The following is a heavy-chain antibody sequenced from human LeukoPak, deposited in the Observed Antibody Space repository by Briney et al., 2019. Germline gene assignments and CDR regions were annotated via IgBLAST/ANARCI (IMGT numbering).Heavy chain of an antibody. J-gene: IGHJ5*02. D-gene: IGHD6-6*01. Sequence: SETLSLTCTVSGGSISSYYWSWIRQPPGKGLQWIGYIYYSVSTNYNPSLKSRVTMSVDTSKNQFSLKLSSVTAADTAVYYCARGSAENWFDPWGQGTLVIVSS. CDR2: IYYSVST. V-gene: IGHV4-59*12. CDR1: GGSISSYY. CDR3: ARGSAENWFDP.